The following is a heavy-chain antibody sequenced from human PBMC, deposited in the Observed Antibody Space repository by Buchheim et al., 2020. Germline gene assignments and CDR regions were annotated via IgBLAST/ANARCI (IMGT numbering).Heavy chain of an antibody. D-gene: IGHD3-22*01. CDR1: GYSFINYW. CDR3: ARQYDSIGSADY. Sequence: EVQLVQSGAEVKKPGESLKISCKGSGYSFINYWIAWVRQMPGKGLEWMGIIYAGDSDTRYSPSFQGQVNISADKSISTAYPRWSSLKASDTAMYYCARQYDSIGSADYWGQGTL. CDR2: IYAGDSDT. V-gene: IGHV5-51*01. J-gene: IGHJ4*02.